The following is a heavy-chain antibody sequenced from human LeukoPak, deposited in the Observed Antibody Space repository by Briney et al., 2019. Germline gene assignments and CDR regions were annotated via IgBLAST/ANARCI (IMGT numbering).Heavy chain of an antibody. J-gene: IGHJ5*02. Sequence: PSETLSLTCAVYGGSFSGYYWSWIRQPPGKGLEWIGEINHSGSTNYNPSLKSRVTISVDTSKNQFSLKLSSVTAADTAVYYCARKGASYDFWSGYSWFDPWGQGTLVTVSS. CDR2: INHSGST. D-gene: IGHD3-3*01. CDR3: ARKGASYDFWSGYSWFDP. V-gene: IGHV4-34*01. CDR1: GGSFSGYY.